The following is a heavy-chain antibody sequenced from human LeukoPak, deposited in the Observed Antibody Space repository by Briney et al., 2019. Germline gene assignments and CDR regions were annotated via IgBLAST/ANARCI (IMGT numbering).Heavy chain of an antibody. J-gene: IGHJ4*02. V-gene: IGHV3-33*01. Sequence: PGGSLRLSCAASGFTFSSYGMHWVRQAPGKGLEWVAVIWYDGSNKYYADSVKGRFTISRDNSKNTLYLQMNSLRAEDTAVYYCARGLSIAARLDYWGQGTLVTVSS. D-gene: IGHD6-6*01. CDR1: GFTFSSYG. CDR3: ARGLSIAARLDY. CDR2: IWYDGSNK.